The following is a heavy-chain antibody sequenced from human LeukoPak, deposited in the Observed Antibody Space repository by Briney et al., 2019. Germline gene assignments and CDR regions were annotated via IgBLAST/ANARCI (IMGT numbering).Heavy chain of an antibody. D-gene: IGHD6-19*01. J-gene: IGHJ4*02. CDR1: GGSFSGYY. Sequence: KPSETLSLTCAVYGGSFSGYYWSWLRQPPGKGLEWIGEINHSGSTNYNPSLKSLATISVDTSKNQFSLKLSSVTAADTAVYYCARDRAVAGHVGNYFDYWGQGTLVTVSS. V-gene: IGHV4-34*01. CDR2: INHSGST. CDR3: ARDRAVAGHVGNYFDY.